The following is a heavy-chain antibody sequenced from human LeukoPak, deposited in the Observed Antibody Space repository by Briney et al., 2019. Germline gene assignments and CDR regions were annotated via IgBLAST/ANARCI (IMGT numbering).Heavy chain of an antibody. V-gene: IGHV1-18*01. D-gene: IGHD4-11*01. CDR1: GYSFILYG. Sequence: ASVKVSCKTSGYSFILYGISWVRQAPGQGPEWMGWISTSTGDTKYTQKFQGRVTLTTDTSTTTAYMELSSLRSDDTAVYYCARDDNYGIFVNVDYWGQGTLVTVSS. CDR2: ISTSTGDT. CDR3: ARDDNYGIFVNVDY. J-gene: IGHJ4*02.